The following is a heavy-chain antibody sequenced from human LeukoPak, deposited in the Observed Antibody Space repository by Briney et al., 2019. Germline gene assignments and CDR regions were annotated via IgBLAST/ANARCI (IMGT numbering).Heavy chain of an antibody. D-gene: IGHD4-17*01. Sequence: SETLSLTCAVSGYSISSGYYWGWIRQPPGQGLEWIGSIHYTESTYYNPPLKSRATISVDTSKNHFSLKLISMTAADTALYYCARGHYGDYNWFDPWGQGTLVTVS. CDR2: IHYTEST. CDR1: GYSISSGYY. CDR3: ARGHYGDYNWFDP. V-gene: IGHV4-38-2*01. J-gene: IGHJ5*02.